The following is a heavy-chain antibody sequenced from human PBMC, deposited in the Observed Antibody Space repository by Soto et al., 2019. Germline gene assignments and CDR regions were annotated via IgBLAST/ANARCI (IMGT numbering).Heavy chain of an antibody. CDR1: GFTFSSYD. D-gene: IGHD3-10*01. Sequence: GSLRLSCAASGFTFSSYDIHWVRQAPGKGLEWVAVISYDGRNKYYADSVKGRFTISRDNSKNTLFLQMNSLRAEDTAVYFSAKNHLLRGVLISGLVVWGQGTTVTVSS. V-gene: IGHV3-30*18. CDR3: AKNHLLRGVLISGLVV. J-gene: IGHJ6*02. CDR2: ISYDGRNK.